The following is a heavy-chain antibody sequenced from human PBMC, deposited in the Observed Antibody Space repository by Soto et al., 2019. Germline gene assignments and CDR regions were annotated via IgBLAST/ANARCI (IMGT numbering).Heavy chain of an antibody. J-gene: IGHJ6*03. CDR2: ISYDGSNK. Sequence: GGSLRLSCAASGFTFSSYGMHWVRQAPGKGLEWVAVISYDGSNKYYADSVKGRFTISRDNSKNTLYLQMNSLRAEDTAVYYCAKDAMDIVVVPAAMGPVLNYYYYMDVWGKGTTVTVSS. CDR1: GFTFSSYG. CDR3: AKDAMDIVVVPAAMGPVLNYYYYMDV. D-gene: IGHD2-2*03. V-gene: IGHV3-30*18.